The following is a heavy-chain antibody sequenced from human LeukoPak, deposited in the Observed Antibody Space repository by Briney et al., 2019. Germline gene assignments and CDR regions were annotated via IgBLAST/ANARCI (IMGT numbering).Heavy chain of an antibody. CDR2: IYTSGST. Sequence: GTLRLXCAASGCSCSSYSMSWIRQAAGKGLEWIGRIYTSGSTNYNPSLRSRVTMSVDTSKNQFSLKLTSVTAGDTAVYYCARDQSRYWYFDLWGRGNLVTVSS. D-gene: IGHD3-9*01. CDR1: GCSCSSYS. J-gene: IGHJ2*01. CDR3: ARDQSRYWYFDL. V-gene: IGHV4-4*07.